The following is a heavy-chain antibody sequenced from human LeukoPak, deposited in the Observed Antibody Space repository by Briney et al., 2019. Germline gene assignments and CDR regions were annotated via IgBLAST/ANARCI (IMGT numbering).Heavy chain of an antibody. Sequence: GASVKVSCKASGFTFTSSTIQWVRQARGQRLEWIGWIVVGSGNTNYAQKLQERVIITRDMSTTTVYMELSSLRSEDTAVYYCAGTPWFGELTLDYWGQGTLVPVFS. V-gene: IGHV1-58*02. CDR1: GFTFTSST. D-gene: IGHD3-10*01. J-gene: IGHJ4*02. CDR2: IVVGSGNT. CDR3: AGTPWFGELTLDY.